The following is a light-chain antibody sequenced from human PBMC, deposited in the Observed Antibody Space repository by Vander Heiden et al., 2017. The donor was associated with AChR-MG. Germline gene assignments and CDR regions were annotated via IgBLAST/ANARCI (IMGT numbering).Light chain of an antibody. V-gene: IGLV1-40*01. J-gene: IGLJ3*02. Sequence: QSVLTQPPSVSGAPGQRVTISCTGSSPNIGEGYEVHWDQKRPGTAPNLLIYGNSNRPSGVPDRFSGSKSGTSASLAITGLQAEDEADYYCQSYDSSLSGSWVFGGGTKLTVL. CDR3: QSYDSSLSGSWV. CDR1: SPNIGEGYE. CDR2: GNS.